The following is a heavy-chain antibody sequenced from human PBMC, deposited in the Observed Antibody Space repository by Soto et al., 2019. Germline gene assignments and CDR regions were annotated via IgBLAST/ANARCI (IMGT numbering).Heavy chain of an antibody. V-gene: IGHV5-51*01. CDR3: VRPQAKELGTIRGAFDI. D-gene: IGHD3-10*01. J-gene: IGHJ3*02. CDR1: GDTFTSHW. CDR2: IYPADSDT. Sequence: PGESLKISCKGSGDTFTSHWIAWVRQMPGKGLELMGPIYPADSDTRYSPSFEGQVTISVDKSISTAYLQWSSLKASDTAMYYCVRPQAKELGTIRGAFDIWGQGTKVTVSS.